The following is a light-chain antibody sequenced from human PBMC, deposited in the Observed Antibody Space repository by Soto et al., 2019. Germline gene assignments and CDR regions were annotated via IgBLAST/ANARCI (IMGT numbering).Light chain of an antibody. CDR2: NNN. CDR1: SSNIGTNA. Sequence: QSALTQPPSASGTPGQRVTISCSGGSSNIGTNAVNWYQQLPGTAPKLLIYNNNQRPSGVPDRFSGSKSGTSASLAISGLQSEDEADYYCAAWDDSLNGYVFGTGTNSPS. J-gene: IGLJ1*01. CDR3: AAWDDSLNGYV. V-gene: IGLV1-44*01.